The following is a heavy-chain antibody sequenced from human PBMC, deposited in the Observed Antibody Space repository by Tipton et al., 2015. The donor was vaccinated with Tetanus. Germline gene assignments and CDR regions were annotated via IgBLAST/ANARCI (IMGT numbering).Heavy chain of an antibody. V-gene: IGHV4-30-2*01. CDR3: ASHPGSCTSTSCQPFAY. CDR1: GGSISSGGYS. J-gene: IGHJ4*02. D-gene: IGHD2-2*01. CDR2: VYHSGTT. Sequence: TLSLTCTVSGGSISSGGYSWGWIRQPPGKGLEWVGYVYHSGTTYYHPSLKSRITISVDKSKNQFSLDLTSVTAADTAVYYCASHPGSCTSTSCQPFAYWGQGTLVTVSS.